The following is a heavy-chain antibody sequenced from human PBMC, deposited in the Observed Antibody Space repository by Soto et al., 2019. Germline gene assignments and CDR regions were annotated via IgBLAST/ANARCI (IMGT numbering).Heavy chain of an antibody. D-gene: IGHD3-22*01. J-gene: IGHJ4*02. CDR2: ISGSGDST. CDR3: AKSTPVVVVIHEFDY. Sequence: PGGSLRLSCTASGFTFSSYAMSWVRQAPGKGLEWVSAISGSGDSTYYADSVKGRFTISRDNSRNTLYLQMNSLGAEDTAIYYCAKSTPVVVVIHEFDYWGQGASVTVSS. CDR1: GFTFSSYA. V-gene: IGHV3-23*01.